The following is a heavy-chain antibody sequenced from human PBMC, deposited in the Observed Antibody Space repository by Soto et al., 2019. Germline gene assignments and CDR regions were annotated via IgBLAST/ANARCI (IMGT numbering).Heavy chain of an antibody. V-gene: IGHV1-69*02. CDR3: ARGLTIFGVAAEHWFEP. CDR2: IIPILGIA. Sequence: SVKVSCKASGGTFSSYTISWVRQAPGQGLEWMGRIIPILGIANYAQKFQGRVTITADKSTSTAYMELSSLRSEDTAVYYCARGLTIFGVAAEHWFEPWGQGTLVTVSS. CDR1: GGTFSSYT. D-gene: IGHD3-3*01. J-gene: IGHJ5*02.